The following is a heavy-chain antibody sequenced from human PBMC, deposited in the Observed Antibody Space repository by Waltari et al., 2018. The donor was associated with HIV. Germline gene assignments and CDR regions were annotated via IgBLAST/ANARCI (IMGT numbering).Heavy chain of an antibody. CDR2: IYTSGST. J-gene: IGHJ4*02. D-gene: IGHD3-22*01. V-gene: IGHV4-4*07. CDR1: GGSISSYY. Sequence: QVQLQESGPGLVKPSETLSLTCTVSGGSISSYYWSWIRQPAGKGLEWVGRIYTSGSTNYNPSLKSRVTMSVDTSKNQFSLKLSSVTAADTAVYYCARVREDYYDSSGYYFDYWGQGTLVTVSS. CDR3: ARVREDYYDSSGYYFDY.